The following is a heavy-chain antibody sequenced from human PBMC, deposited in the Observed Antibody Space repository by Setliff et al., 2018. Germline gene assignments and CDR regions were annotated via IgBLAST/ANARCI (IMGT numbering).Heavy chain of an antibody. J-gene: IGHJ4*02. Sequence: SETLSLTCVVDGMSFSEHYWTWIRQPPGKGLEWIGEINHSGSTKYNPSLKSRVTISIDTSKNQFSLNLRSVTAADTAVYYCARGRNVEERLLDSWGQGTLVTVSS. CDR1: GMSFSEHY. V-gene: IGHV4-34*01. CDR2: INHSGST. D-gene: IGHD1-1*01. CDR3: ARGRNVEERLLDS.